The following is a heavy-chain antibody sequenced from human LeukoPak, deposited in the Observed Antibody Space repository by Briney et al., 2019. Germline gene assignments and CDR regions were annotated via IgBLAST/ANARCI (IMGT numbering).Heavy chain of an antibody. CDR1: GYTLTGYY. J-gene: IGHJ4*02. CDR3: ARDLDYDILTGYGLPQYYFDY. CDR2: INPNSGGT. D-gene: IGHD3-9*01. V-gene: IGHV1-2*02. Sequence: ASVKVSCKASGYTLTGYYMHWVRQAPGQGLEWMGWINPNSGGTNYAQKFQGRVTMTRDTSISTAYMELSRLRSDDTAVYYCARDLDYDILTGYGLPQYYFDYWGQGTLVTVSS.